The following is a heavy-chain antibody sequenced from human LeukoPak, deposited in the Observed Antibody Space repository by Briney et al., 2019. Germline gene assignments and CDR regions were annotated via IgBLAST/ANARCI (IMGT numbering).Heavy chain of an antibody. CDR2: INSDGRST. Sequence: GGNLRLSCAASGFTFSTSWMHWVRQVPGKGLVWVSRINSDGRSTDYADSVKGRFTISRDNTKNTLYLQMNSLRVEDTAVYYCAHTVWSGNYFDYWGQGTLVTVYS. V-gene: IGHV3-74*01. J-gene: IGHJ4*02. D-gene: IGHD3-3*01. CDR3: AHTVWSGNYFDY. CDR1: GFTFSTSW.